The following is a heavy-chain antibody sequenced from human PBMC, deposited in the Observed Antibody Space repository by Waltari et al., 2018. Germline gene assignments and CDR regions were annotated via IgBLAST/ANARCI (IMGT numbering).Heavy chain of an antibody. J-gene: IGHJ4*02. CDR3: AKDAFGNTYLDH. CDR1: GFSLGTYG. V-gene: IGHV3-30*19. D-gene: IGHD3-10*01. CDR2: IFFGGGDS. Sequence: CAASGFSLGTYGMHWVRQAPGKGLEWVALIFFGGGDSFYADSVRGRFTISRDNSKNTLYLDINSLRLDDTAIYYCAKDAFGNTYLDHWGQGTLVTVSS.